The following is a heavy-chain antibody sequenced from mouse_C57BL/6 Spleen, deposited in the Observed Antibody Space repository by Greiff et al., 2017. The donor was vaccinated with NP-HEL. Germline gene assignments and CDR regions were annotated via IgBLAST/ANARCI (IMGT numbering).Heavy chain of an antibody. CDR2: IDPGTGGT. J-gene: IGHJ3*01. V-gene: IGHV1-15*01. D-gene: IGHD2-9*01. Sequence: QVQLQQSGAELVRPGASVTLSCKASGYTFTDYEMHWVKQTPVHGLEWIGAIDPGTGGTAYNEKFKGKAILTADKSSSTAYMELRSLTSEDSAVYYCTRSYYGYDGFAYWGQGTLVTVSA. CDR1: GYTFTDYE. CDR3: TRSYYGYDGFAY.